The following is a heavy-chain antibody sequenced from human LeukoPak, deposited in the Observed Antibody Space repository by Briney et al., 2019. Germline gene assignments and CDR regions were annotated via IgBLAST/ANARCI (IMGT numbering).Heavy chain of an antibody. D-gene: IGHD5-12*01. Sequence: PSGTLSLTCAVSGGSISSSNWWSWVRQPPGRGLEWIGNIYDSGDTYYTPSLKSRVTMFVDTSKNQFSLKLSSVTAADTAVYYCARHGRPGYGGYENAFDIWGQGTMVTVSS. V-gene: IGHV4-4*02. CDR2: IYDSGDT. CDR3: ARHGRPGYGGYENAFDI. J-gene: IGHJ3*02. CDR1: GGSISSSNW.